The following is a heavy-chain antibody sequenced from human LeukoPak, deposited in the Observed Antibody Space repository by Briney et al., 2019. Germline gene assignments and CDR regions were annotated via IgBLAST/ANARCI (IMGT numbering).Heavy chain of an antibody. D-gene: IGHD2-15*01. V-gene: IGHV4-59*08. Sequence: PSETLSLTCTASGGSISSYYWSWIRQPPGKGLEWIGYIYYSGSTNYNPSLKSRVTISVDTSKNQFSLKLSSVTAADTAVYYCARHNPYCSGGSCYDGGDYWGQGTLVTVSS. CDR3: ARHNPYCSGGSCYDGGDY. CDR1: GGSISSYY. CDR2: IYYSGST. J-gene: IGHJ4*02.